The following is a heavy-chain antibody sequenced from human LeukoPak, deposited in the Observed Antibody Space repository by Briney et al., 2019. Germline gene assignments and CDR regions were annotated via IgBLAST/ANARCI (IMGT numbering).Heavy chain of an antibody. J-gene: IGHJ5*02. D-gene: IGHD1-1*01. CDR3: ARPVPSRLGWFDP. V-gene: IGHV4-39*01. CDR1: GGSISSSPYY. Sequence: SETLSLTCTVSGGSISSSPYYWGWIRQPPGKGLEWIGTIYYSGSTYYNPSLTSRVTISVATSKTQFSLKLTSVTAADTAVYYCARPVPSRLGWFDPWGQGTLVTVSS. CDR2: IYYSGST.